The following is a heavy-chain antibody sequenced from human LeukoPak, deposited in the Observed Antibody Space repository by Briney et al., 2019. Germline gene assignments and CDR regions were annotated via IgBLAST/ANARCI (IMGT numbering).Heavy chain of an antibody. D-gene: IGHD3-3*01. CDR3: ARQAYYDFWSGRSEHYYYMDV. CDR2: IYPGDSDT. CDR1: GYSFTSYW. V-gene: IGHV5-51*01. Sequence: HGESLKISCKGSGYSFTSYWIGWVRQMPGKGLEWMGIIYPGDSDTRYSPSFQGQVTISADKSISTAYLQWSSLKASDTAMYYCARQAYYDFWSGRSEHYYYMDVWGKGTTVTVSS. J-gene: IGHJ6*03.